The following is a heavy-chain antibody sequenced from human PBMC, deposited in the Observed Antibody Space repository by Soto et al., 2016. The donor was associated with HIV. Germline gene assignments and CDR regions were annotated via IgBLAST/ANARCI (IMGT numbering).Heavy chain of an antibody. CDR1: GNTFNGYH. D-gene: IGHD3-22*01. CDR3: AIVYYYESGWFDP. V-gene: IGHV1-2*02. CDR2: INPDSGGT. J-gene: IGHJ5*02. Sequence: QEQLVQSGAEVKKPGASVKVSCKASGNTFNGYHLHWVRQAPGQGLEWMGWINPDSGGTNYGQKFQGRVTMTINTSKRTAYMELRRLRSDDTATYYRAIVYYYESGWFDPWGQGTLVTVSS.